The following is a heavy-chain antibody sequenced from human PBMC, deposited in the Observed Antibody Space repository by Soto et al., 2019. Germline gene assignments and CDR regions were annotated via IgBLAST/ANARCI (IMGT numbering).Heavy chain of an antibody. D-gene: IGHD3-10*01. CDR1: GGSISSGGYY. Sequence: PSETLSLTCTVSGGSISSGGYYWSWIRQHPGKGLEWIGYIYYSGSTYYNPSLKSRVTISVDTSKNQFSLKLSSVTAADTAVYYCARGAGLWFGELLAYYGMDVWGQGTTVTVSS. CDR2: IYYSGST. V-gene: IGHV4-31*03. CDR3: ARGAGLWFGELLAYYGMDV. J-gene: IGHJ6*02.